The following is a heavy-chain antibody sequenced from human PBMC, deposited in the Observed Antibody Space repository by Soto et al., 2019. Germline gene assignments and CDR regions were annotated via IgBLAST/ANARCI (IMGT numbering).Heavy chain of an antibody. CDR1: GFTFSSKA. J-gene: IGHJ6*02. CDR3: AKRRHFYGYYGMDV. CDR2: ISYDGNNK. D-gene: IGHD3-10*01. Sequence: GGSLRLSCAASGFTFSSKAMHWVRQAPGKGLEWVAIISYDGNNKHYADSVKGRFTISRDNSKNTLYLQMNSLRGEDTAVSYSAKRRHFYGYYGMDVWGQGTTVTVSS. V-gene: IGHV3-30-3*02.